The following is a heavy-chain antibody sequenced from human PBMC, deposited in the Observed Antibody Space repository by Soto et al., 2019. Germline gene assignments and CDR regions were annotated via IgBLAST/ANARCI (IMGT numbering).Heavy chain of an antibody. V-gene: IGHV3-30*18. J-gene: IGHJ4*02. D-gene: IGHD3-3*01. CDR2: ISYDGSNK. Sequence: GGSLRLSCAASGFTFSSYGMHWVRQAPGKGLEWVAVISYDGSNKYYADSVKGRFTISRDNSKNTLYLQMNSLRAEDTAVYYCAKVTRRQESISIFDYWGQGTLVTVSS. CDR3: AKVTRRQESISIFDY. CDR1: GFTFSSYG.